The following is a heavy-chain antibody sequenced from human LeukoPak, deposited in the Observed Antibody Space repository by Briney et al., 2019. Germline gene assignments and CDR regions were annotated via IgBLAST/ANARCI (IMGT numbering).Heavy chain of an antibody. Sequence: GASVKVSCKASGYTFTGYYMHWVRQAPGQGLEWMGIINPSGGSTSYAQKFQGRVTMTRDMSTSTVYMELSSLRSEDTAVYYCARGGRENSVGGDIDYWGQGTLVTVSS. D-gene: IGHD1-26*01. CDR3: ARGGRENSVGGDIDY. CDR1: GYTFTGYY. V-gene: IGHV1-46*01. J-gene: IGHJ4*02. CDR2: INPSGGST.